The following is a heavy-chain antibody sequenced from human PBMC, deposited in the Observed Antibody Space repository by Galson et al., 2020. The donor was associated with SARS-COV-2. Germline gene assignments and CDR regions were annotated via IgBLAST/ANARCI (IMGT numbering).Heavy chain of an antibody. CDR1: GYSFTSYY. V-gene: IGHV1-46*01. J-gene: IGHJ4*02. D-gene: IGHD2-2*01. Sequence: ASVKVSCKASGYSFTSYYIHWVRQAPGQGLEWMGMIIPSGGSTNYAQKFQGRVTMTRYTSTSTVYMELSSLTSEDTAVYYCARGLRDCYSTNCYSYWGQGTLVTVSS. CDR3: ARGLRDCYSTNCYSY. CDR2: IIPSGGST.